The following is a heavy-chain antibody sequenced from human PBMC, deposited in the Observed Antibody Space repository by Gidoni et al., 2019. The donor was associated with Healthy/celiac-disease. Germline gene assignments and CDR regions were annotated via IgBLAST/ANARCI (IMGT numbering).Heavy chain of an antibody. V-gene: IGHV4-39*01. D-gene: IGHD3-22*01. CDR3: ARHVLYYYDSSGYYGGTMFDY. Sequence: QLQLQESGTGLVKPSETLSSTCTVSGGSISRSRYDGGGISQPPGKGLAWIVSIYSSGRTYYNPSLKLPVSISVDTSKNQFSLKLSSVTAADTAVYYCARHVLYYYDSSGYYGGTMFDYWGQGTLVTVSS. J-gene: IGHJ4*02. CDR1: GGSISRSRYD. CDR2: IYSSGRT.